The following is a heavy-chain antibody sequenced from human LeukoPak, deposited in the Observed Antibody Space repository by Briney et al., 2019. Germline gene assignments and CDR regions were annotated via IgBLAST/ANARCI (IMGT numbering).Heavy chain of an antibody. J-gene: IGHJ3*02. CDR3: ARDARGAVAADDAFDI. V-gene: IGHV1-8*01. CDR2: MNPNSGNT. D-gene: IGHD2-15*01. CDR1: GFTFTSHD. Sequence: ASVKVSCKASGFTFTSHDYNWVRQATGQGLEWMGWMNPNSGNTGYAQKFQGRVTMTKDTSISTAYMELSSLTSEDTAVYYCARDARGAVAADDAFDIWGQGTMVTVSS.